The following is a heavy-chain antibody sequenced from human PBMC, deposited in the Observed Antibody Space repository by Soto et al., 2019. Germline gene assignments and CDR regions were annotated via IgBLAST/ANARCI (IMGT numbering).Heavy chain of an antibody. D-gene: IGHD5-12*01. CDR2: INPNGGVT. V-gene: IGHV1-2*04. CDR1: GDTFNDYY. Sequence: QVQLVQSGAEVKRPGASVTVSCRSSGDTFNDYYIHWVRQAPGQGLEWMGWINPNGGVTKYAQKFQGWVSMTRDTSIRTVYMQLSRLRSDDTAVSYCARESGGATATLDYYCFYMDVWGTGTTVTVSS. J-gene: IGHJ6*03. CDR3: ARESGGATATLDYYCFYMDV.